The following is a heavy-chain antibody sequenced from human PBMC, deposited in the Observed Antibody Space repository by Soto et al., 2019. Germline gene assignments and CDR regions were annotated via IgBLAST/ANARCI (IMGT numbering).Heavy chain of an antibody. V-gene: IGHV3-11*06. D-gene: IGHD5-12*01. Sequence: LRLSCAASGXTFSDYYMSWIRQAPGKGLEWVSYISSSSSYTNYADSVKGRFTISRDNAKNSLYLQMNSLRAEDTAVYYCARDQGAYSGYGYYYGMDVWGQGTTVTVSS. CDR2: ISSSSSYT. CDR1: GXTFSDYY. J-gene: IGHJ6*02. CDR3: ARDQGAYSGYGYYYGMDV.